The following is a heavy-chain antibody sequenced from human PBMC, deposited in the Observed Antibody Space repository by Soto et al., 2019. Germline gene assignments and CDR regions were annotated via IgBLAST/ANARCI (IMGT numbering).Heavy chain of an antibody. CDR1: GYTFTSYG. J-gene: IGHJ4*02. D-gene: IGHD2-2*01. V-gene: IGHV1-18*01. CDR2: ISAYNGNT. Sequence: ASVKVSCKASGYTFTSYGISWVRQAPGQGLEWMGWISAYNGNTNYAQKLQGRVTMTTDTSTSTAYMELRSLRSDDTAVYYCARDCSSSSCSVWAYWGQGTLVTVSS. CDR3: ARDCSSSSCSVWAY.